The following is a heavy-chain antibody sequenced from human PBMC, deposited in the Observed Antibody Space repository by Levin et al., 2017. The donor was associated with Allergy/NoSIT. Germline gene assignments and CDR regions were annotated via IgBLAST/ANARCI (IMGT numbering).Heavy chain of an antibody. D-gene: IGHD2-2*01. CDR3: ARDRVVPGYYYGMDV. J-gene: IGHJ6*02. Sequence: SQTLSLTCTVSGGSISSGDYYWSWIRQPPGKGLEWIGYIYYSGSTYYNPSLKSRVTISVDTSKNQFSLKLSSVTAADTAVYYCARDRVVPGYYYGMDVWGQGTTVTVSS. V-gene: IGHV4-30-4*01. CDR1: GGSISSGDYY. CDR2: IYYSGST.